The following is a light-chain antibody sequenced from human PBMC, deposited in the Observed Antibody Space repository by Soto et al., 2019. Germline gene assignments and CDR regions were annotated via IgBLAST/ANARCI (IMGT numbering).Light chain of an antibody. CDR2: TVS. J-gene: IGKJ4*01. CDR3: MQRIEFPLT. Sequence: GMTQTPLSLPVTPGEPASISCGSSQSLLDSDDGNTYLDWYLQKPGQSPQLLIYTVSYRASGVPDRFSGSGSGTDFTLKISRVEAEDVGVYYCMQRIEFPLTFGGGTKVDIK. CDR1: QSLLDSDDGNTY. V-gene: IGKV2-40*01.